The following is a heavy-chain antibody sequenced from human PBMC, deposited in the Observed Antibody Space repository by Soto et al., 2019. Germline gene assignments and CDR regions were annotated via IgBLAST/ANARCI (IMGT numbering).Heavy chain of an antibody. CDR3: ARGGRQQLGYFDY. CDR1: GGSFSGYY. D-gene: IGHD6-13*01. J-gene: IGHJ4*02. Sequence: SETLSLTCAVYGGSFSGYYWSWIRQPPGKGLEWIGEINHSGSTNYNPSLKRRVTISVDTSKNQSSLKLSSVTAADTAVYCCARGGRQQLGYFDYWGQGTLVTVSS. V-gene: IGHV4-34*01. CDR2: INHSGST.